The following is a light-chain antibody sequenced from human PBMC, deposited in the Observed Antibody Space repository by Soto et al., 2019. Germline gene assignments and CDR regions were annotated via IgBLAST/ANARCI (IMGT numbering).Light chain of an antibody. CDR3: QQRYNWLYT. V-gene: IGKV3-11*01. CDR1: QSVSSY. J-gene: IGKJ2*01. CDR2: DAS. Sequence: EIVLTQSPATLSLSPGERATLSCRASQSVSSYLAWYQQKPGQAPRLLVYDASNMATGIPARFSGSGSGTDFTLTISSLEPEDFAVYYCQQRYNWLYTFGQGTKLELK.